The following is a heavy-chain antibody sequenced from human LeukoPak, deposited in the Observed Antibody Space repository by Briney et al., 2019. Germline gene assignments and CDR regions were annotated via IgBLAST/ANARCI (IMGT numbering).Heavy chain of an antibody. CDR3: ARGRTFDN. V-gene: IGHV4-61*01. CDR1: GGSIRTTSSY. J-gene: IGHJ4*02. CDR2: IYDRGST. Sequence: PSETLSLTCTVSGGSIRTTSSYWSWIRQPPGKGLEWIGNIYDRGSTKYNPSLKSRVTISVDTSKNQFSLRLSSVTAADTAVYYCARGRTFDNWGQGTLVTVSS.